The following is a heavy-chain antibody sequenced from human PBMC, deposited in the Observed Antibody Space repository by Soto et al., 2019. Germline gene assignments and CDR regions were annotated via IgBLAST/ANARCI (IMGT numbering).Heavy chain of an antibody. Sequence: QIQLVQSGAEVKKPGASVRVSCKASGYAFSNYGISWIRQAPGLGLEWMGWISPYNGNTDYAHSLQGRVTMTTDTSTNTAYMELRSLTSDDTAVYYCATSYDSGFDPWGQGTLVTVSS. D-gene: IGHD5-12*01. CDR3: ATSYDSGFDP. CDR2: ISPYNGNT. J-gene: IGHJ5*02. CDR1: GYAFSNYG. V-gene: IGHV1-18*04.